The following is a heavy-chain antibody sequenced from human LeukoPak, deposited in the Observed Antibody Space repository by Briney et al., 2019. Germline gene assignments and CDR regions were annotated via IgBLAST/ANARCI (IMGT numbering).Heavy chain of an antibody. CDR2: DSYTGST. CDR3: ARLGDRSGYYPYAFAI. V-gene: IGHV4-39*01. CDR1: GGSISSSSYY. D-gene: IGHD3-22*01. Sequence: RSSETLSLTCTVSGGSISSSSYYWVWIRQSPGTGLEWIGCDSYTGSTHYNPSLASRVTISVDTSKNQFSLKLTSVTAADTAMYYCARLGDRSGYYPYAFAIWGQGTMVTASS. J-gene: IGHJ3*02.